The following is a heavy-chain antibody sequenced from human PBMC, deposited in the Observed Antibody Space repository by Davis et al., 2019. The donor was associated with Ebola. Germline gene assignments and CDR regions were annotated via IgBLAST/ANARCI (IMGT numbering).Heavy chain of an antibody. Sequence: SLKISCAASGFTFDDYAMHWVRQAPGKGLEWVSGISWNSGSIGYADSVKGRFTISRDNAKNSLYLQMNSLRAEDTALYYCAKESSPARPGSPPYYYGMDVWGKGTTVTVSS. D-gene: IGHD1-26*01. CDR3: AKESSPARPGSPPYYYGMDV. CDR2: ISWNSGSI. CDR1: GFTFDDYA. J-gene: IGHJ6*04. V-gene: IGHV3-9*01.